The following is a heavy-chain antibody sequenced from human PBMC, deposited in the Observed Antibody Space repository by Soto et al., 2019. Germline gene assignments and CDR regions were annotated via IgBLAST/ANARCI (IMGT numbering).Heavy chain of an antibody. D-gene: IGHD1-26*01. Sequence: ASVKVSCKVSGYTLTELSMHWVRQAPGKGLEWMGWINPNSGGTNYAQKFQGRVTMTRDTSISTAYMELSRLRSDDTAVYYCARDSGSHGQIDYWGQGTLVAVSS. CDR1: GYTLTELS. CDR2: INPNSGGT. CDR3: ARDSGSHGQIDY. J-gene: IGHJ4*02. V-gene: IGHV1-2*02.